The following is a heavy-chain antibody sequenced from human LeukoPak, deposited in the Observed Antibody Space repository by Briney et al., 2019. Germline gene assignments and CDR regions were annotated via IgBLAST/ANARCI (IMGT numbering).Heavy chain of an antibody. D-gene: IGHD3-10*01. CDR2: INHSGST. CDR3: ASRLWFGVNWFDP. V-gene: IGHV4-34*01. CDR1: GGSFSGYY. Sequence: PSETLSLTCAVYGGSFSGYYWSWIRQPPGKGLEWIGEINHSGSTNYNPSLKSRDTISVDTSKNQFSLKLSSVTAADTAVYYCASRLWFGVNWFDPWGQGTLVTVSS. J-gene: IGHJ5*02.